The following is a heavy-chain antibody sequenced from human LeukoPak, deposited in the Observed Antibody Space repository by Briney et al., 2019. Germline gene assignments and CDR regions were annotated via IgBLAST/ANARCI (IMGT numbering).Heavy chain of an antibody. CDR2: IKQGGRT. J-gene: IGHJ6*03. D-gene: IGHD3-10*01. CDR1: GGSFSDCL. CDR3: ARGKRVWFGELMTSFSYFYIDV. Sequence: SETLSLTCAVNGGSFSDCLWTWLRQSPGKGLEWIGEIKQGGRTNFNPSLKSRVTISADRSKYHFSLALRSVTAADTAVYYCARGKRVWFGELMTSFSYFYIDVWGRGTTVIVSS. V-gene: IGHV4-34*01.